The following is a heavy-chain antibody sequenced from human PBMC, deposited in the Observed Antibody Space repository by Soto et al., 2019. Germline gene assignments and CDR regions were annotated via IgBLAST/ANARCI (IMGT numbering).Heavy chain of an antibody. V-gene: IGHV5-51*01. D-gene: IGHD4-17*01. CDR3: ARPGWTMTRKSPFDI. Sequence: GESLKISCKGSGYDFSSYCIGWVRQVPGKGLEWMAIIYPADSDTKYSPSFQGQVTISADKSTSTAYLQWSSLKATDTALYYCARPGWTMTRKSPFDIWGKGTRVTVSS. CDR1: GYDFSSYC. CDR2: IYPADSDT. J-gene: IGHJ4*02.